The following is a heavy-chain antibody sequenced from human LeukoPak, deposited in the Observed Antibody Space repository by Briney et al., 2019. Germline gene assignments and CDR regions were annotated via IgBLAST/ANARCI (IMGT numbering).Heavy chain of an antibody. CDR3: AKDAGTYYYYYYMDV. V-gene: IGHV3-74*01. CDR1: GFTFSSCW. D-gene: IGHD6-13*01. CDR2: INNDGSGT. Sequence: PGGSLRLSCAASGFTFSSCWMHWVRQTPGKGLVWVSRINNDGSGTSYADSVKDRFTISRDNAKNILFLQMNSLRAEDTAVYYCAKDAGTYYYYYYMDVWGKGTTVTVSS. J-gene: IGHJ6*03.